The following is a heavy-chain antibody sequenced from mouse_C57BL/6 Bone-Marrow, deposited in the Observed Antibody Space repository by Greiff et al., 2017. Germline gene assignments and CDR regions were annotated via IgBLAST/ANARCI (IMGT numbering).Heavy chain of an antibody. J-gene: IGHJ1*03. CDR1: GFTFSSYG. D-gene: IGHD2-5*01. V-gene: IGHV5-6*01. CDR2: ISSGGSYT. Sequence: DVQLVESGGDLVKPGGSLKLSCAASGFTFSSYGMSWVRQTPDKRLEWVATISSGGSYTYYTDSVKGRFTFSRDKTSNTLYLQVSSLMSEDTAMYYCARQSGSYYSNYFDVWGTGTTVTVSA. CDR3: ARQSGSYYSNYFDV.